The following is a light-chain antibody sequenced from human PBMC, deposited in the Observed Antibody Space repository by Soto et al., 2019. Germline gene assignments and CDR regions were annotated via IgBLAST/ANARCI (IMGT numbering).Light chain of an antibody. Sequence: DIQMTQSPSTLSASVGDRVSIACRASQSISSSLAWYQQKPGKAPKLLIYDASSLESGVPSRFSGSGSGTEFTLSISSLQPEDFATYYCQQYHRYSWTFGQGTKVEIK. CDR3: QQYHRYSWT. CDR2: DAS. CDR1: QSISSS. J-gene: IGKJ1*01. V-gene: IGKV1-5*01.